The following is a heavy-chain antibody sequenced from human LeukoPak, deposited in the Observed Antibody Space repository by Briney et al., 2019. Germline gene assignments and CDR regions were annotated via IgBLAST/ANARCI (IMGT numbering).Heavy chain of an antibody. D-gene: IGHD5-18*01. CDR2: ISSSSSAI. CDR3: AGERDTAMVRRYYYGMDV. V-gene: IGHV3-48*02. Sequence: QAGGSLRLSCAASGFTFSSYIMNWVRQAPGKGLEWVSYISSSSSAIYYADSVKGRFTISRDNAKNSLYLQMNSLRDEDTAVYYCAGERDTAMVRRYYYGMDVWGQGTTVTVSS. CDR1: GFTFSSYI. J-gene: IGHJ6*02.